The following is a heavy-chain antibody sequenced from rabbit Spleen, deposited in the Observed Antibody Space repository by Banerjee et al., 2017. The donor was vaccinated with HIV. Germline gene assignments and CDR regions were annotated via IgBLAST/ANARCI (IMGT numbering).Heavy chain of an antibody. D-gene: IGHD8-1*01. CDR2: INAITGKG. V-gene: IGHV1S45*01. CDR1: GFSFSNKAV. Sequence: QEQLVESGGGLVQPGGSLKLSCTASGFSFSNKAVMCWVRQAPGKGLEWIACINAITGKGVYASWAKGRFAISKTSSTTVTLQMTSLTIADTATYFCARDTGSSFSTYGMDLWGPGTLVTVS. CDR3: ARDTGSSFSTYGMDL. J-gene: IGHJ6*01.